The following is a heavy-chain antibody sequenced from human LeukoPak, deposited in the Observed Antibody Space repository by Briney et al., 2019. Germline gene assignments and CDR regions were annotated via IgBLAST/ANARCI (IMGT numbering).Heavy chain of an antibody. V-gene: IGHV1-2*02. J-gene: IGHJ3*02. CDR2: INPNSGGT. D-gene: IGHD3-9*01. CDR1: GYTFTGYY. Sequence: ASVKVSCKASGYTFTGYYMHWVRQAPGQGLEWMGWINPNSGGTNYAQKFQGRVTMTRDTSISTAYMELSSLRSEDTAVYYCARVSPIFTDAFDIWGQGTMVTVSS. CDR3: ARVSPIFTDAFDI.